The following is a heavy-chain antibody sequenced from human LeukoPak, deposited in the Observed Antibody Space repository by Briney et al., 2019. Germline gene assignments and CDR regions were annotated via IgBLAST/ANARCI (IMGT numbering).Heavy chain of an antibody. CDR1: GYTFTGYY. CDR3: ARGVMATITGRHYYYMDV. J-gene: IGHJ6*03. CDR2: INPNSGGT. Sequence: ASVKVSCKASGYTFTGYYMHWVRQAPGQGLEWMGWINPNSGGTNYAQKFQGRVTMTRDTSISTAYMELSRLRSDDTAVYYCARGVMATITGRHYYYMDVWGKGTTVTVSS. D-gene: IGHD5-24*01. V-gene: IGHV1-2*02.